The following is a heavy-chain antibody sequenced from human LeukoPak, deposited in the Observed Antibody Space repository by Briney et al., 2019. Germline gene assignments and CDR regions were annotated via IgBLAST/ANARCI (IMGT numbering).Heavy chain of an antibody. CDR3: ATGGYSSSWYAYYFDY. CDR1: GYTLTELS. J-gene: IGHJ4*02. Sequence: GASVKVSCKVSGYTLTELSMHWVRQAPGKGLEWMGGFDPEDGGTIYAQKFQGRVTMTEDTSTDTAYMELSSLRSEDTAVYYCATGGYSSSWYAYYFDYWGQGTLVTVSS. CDR2: FDPEDGGT. D-gene: IGHD6-13*01. V-gene: IGHV1-24*01.